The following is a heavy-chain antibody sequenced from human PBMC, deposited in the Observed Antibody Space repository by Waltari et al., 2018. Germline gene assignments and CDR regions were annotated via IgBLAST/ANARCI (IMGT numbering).Heavy chain of an antibody. CDR2: VDLKDVET. CDR3: TVEGVFDNWFDP. CDR1: GKGVPDYY. Sequence: EVHLTQSGAEVKKPGTSVIVSCNVTGKGVPDYYMHWVRQATGKGPEWMGVVDLKDVETKYAENFRARVTIIAHTSTDIVHMDLKSLRSEDTAIYYCTVEGVFDNWFDPWGQGTLVSVSS. J-gene: IGHJ5*02. V-gene: IGHV1-69-2*01. D-gene: IGHD3-3*01.